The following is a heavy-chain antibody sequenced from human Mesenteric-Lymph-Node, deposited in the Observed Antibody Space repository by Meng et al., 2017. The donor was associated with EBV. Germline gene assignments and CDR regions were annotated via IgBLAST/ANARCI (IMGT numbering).Heavy chain of an antibody. Sequence: QVRLVQSGAEVKKPGASVKVSCKAFGYTLASYGISWVRQAPGQGLEWMGWISVFNGDTNYAQNFQGRLTLTTDTSTATAYMELRSLRSDDTAVYYCARGPTSGWVGAWFDPWGQGTLVTVSS. CDR3: ARGPTSGWVGAWFDP. J-gene: IGHJ5*02. CDR1: GYTLASYG. CDR2: ISVFNGDT. D-gene: IGHD6-19*01. V-gene: IGHV1-18*01.